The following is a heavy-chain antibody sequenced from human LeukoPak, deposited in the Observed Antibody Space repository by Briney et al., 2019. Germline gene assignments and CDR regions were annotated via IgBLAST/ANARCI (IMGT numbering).Heavy chain of an antibody. J-gene: IGHJ4*02. CDR1: GFTFSSYS. CDR2: ISGSGGST. V-gene: IGHV3-23*01. Sequence: PGGSLRLSCTASGFTFSSYSMNWVRQAPGKGLEWVSAISGSGGSTYYADSVKGRFTISRDNSKNTLYLQMNSLRAEDTAVYYCARDSPYYYDSSGYFFNWGQGTLVTVSS. D-gene: IGHD3-22*01. CDR3: ARDSPYYYDSSGYFFN.